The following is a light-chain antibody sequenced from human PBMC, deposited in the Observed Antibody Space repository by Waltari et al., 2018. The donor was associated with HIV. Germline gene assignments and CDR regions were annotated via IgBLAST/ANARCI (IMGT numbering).Light chain of an antibody. CDR1: SSDVGGYNY. CDR2: DVS. Sequence: QSALTQPASVSGSPGQSITISCTGPSSDVGGYNYVSWYQRHPGKAPKLMIYDVSNRPSGVSNRFSGSKSGNTASLTISGLQAEDEADYYCSSYTSSSTRVFGGGTTVTVL. V-gene: IGLV2-14*03. CDR3: SSYTSSSTRV. J-gene: IGLJ3*02.